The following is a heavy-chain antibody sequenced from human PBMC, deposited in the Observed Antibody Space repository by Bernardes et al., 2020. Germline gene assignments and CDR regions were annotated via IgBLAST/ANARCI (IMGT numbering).Heavy chain of an antibody. J-gene: IGHJ4*02. CDR3: ARDLRISGSSSGLGY. CDR1: GYTFSDYY. Sequence: ASVKVSCKASGYTFSDYYIHWVRQAPGQGLEWMGRIASNTGVPHYAQKFQGRVTLTRDTSINTVYMDFSSLNSDDTATYYCARDLRISGSSSGLGYWGQGTQVTVSS. V-gene: IGHV1-2*06. D-gene: IGHD6-6*01. CDR2: IASNTGVP.